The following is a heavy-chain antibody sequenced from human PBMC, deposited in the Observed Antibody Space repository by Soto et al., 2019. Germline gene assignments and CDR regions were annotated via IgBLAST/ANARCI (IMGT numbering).Heavy chain of an antibody. CDR1: GFTFSSYA. CDR2: ISGSGGST. J-gene: IGHJ3*02. D-gene: IGHD3-22*01. CDR3: AKGHYDSSGYPLAFDI. Sequence: GGSLRLSCAASGFTFSSYAMSWVRRAPGKGLEWVSAISGSGGSTYYADSVKGRFTISRDNSKNTLYLQMNSLRAEDTAVYYCAKGHYDSSGYPLAFDIWGQGTMVTVSS. V-gene: IGHV3-23*01.